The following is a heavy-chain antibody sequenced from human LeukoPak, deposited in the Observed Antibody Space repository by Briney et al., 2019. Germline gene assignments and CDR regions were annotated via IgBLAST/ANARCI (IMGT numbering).Heavy chain of an antibody. CDR3: AKLIVVVTANLDAFDI. V-gene: IGHV3-30*18. CDR2: ISYDGSNK. CDR1: GFTVSNDF. J-gene: IGHJ3*02. Sequence: GGSLRLSCAASGFTVSNDFMAWVRQAPGRGLEWVAVISYDGSNKYYADSVKGRFTISRDNSKNTLYLQMNSLRAEDTAVYYCAKLIVVVTANLDAFDIWGQGTMVTVSS. D-gene: IGHD2-21*02.